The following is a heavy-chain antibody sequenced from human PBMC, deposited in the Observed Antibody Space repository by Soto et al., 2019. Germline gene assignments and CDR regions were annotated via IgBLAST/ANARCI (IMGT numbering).Heavy chain of an antibody. J-gene: IGHJ4*02. CDR3: TRPRYDGPGTPLAD. Sequence: EVQLVDSGGGLVQPGGSLRLSCAVSGFTFSSYWMHWVRQVPGKGLVWVSSINGDGSSTTYADYVKGRFTISRDNAKNTLYLQMNSLRAEDTAVYYRTRPRYDGPGTPLADWGRGTLVTVSS. V-gene: IGHV3-74*01. CDR1: GFTFSSYW. D-gene: IGHD1-1*01. CDR2: INGDGSST.